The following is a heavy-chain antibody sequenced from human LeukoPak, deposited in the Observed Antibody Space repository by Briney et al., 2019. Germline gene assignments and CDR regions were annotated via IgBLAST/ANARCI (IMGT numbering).Heavy chain of an antibody. Sequence: PGGSLRLSCTASGFAFSTYAMSWVRQAPGKGLEWVSTISDSGGNTYYADSVKGRFTISRDNSKNTLYLQMNSLRAEDTAVYYCANLYGPRRYYFDYWGQGTLVTVSS. CDR1: GFAFSTYA. CDR3: ANLYGPRRYYFDY. CDR2: ISDSGGNT. J-gene: IGHJ4*02. V-gene: IGHV3-23*01. D-gene: IGHD3-10*01.